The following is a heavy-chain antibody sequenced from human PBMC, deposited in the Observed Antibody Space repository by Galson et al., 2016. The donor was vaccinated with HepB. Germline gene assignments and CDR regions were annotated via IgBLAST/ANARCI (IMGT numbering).Heavy chain of an antibody. J-gene: IGHJ4*02. CDR3: LHSIDY. V-gene: IGHV3-23*01. D-gene: IGHD2/OR15-2a*01. Sequence: SLRLSCAASGFSFSSYTMSWVRQAPGKGLEWISAISGSGDRKYYADSVRGRFTISRDNAKNTLYLEMNSLRAEDTALYYCLHSIDYWGQGTLVTVSS. CDR2: ISGSGDRK. CDR1: GFSFSSYT.